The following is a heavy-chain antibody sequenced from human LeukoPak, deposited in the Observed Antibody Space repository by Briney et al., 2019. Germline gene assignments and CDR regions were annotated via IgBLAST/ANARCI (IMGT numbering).Heavy chain of an antibody. J-gene: IGHJ4*02. CDR1: GFTFSSYA. V-gene: IGHV3-30*04. Sequence: PGGSLRLSCAASGFTFSSYAMHWVRQAPGKGLEWVAVISYDGSNKYYADPVKGRFTISRDNSKNTLYLQMNSLRAEDTAVYYCARDLIAAAGAGLDYWGQGTLVTVSS. CDR3: ARDLIAAAGAGLDY. D-gene: IGHD6-13*01. CDR2: ISYDGSNK.